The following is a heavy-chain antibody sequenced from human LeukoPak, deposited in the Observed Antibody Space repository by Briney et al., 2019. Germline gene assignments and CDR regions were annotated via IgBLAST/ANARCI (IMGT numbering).Heavy chain of an antibody. J-gene: IGHJ6*03. V-gene: IGHV4-61*08. CDR2: IYYSGST. Sequence: PSETLSLTCAVSGGSISSGGYSWTWIRQPPGKGLEWIGYIYYSGSTNYNPSLKSRVTISVDTSKNQFSLKLSSVTAADTAVYYCARVQNSSGYYYYYYMDVWGKGTTVTVSS. CDR1: GGSISSGGYS. D-gene: IGHD3-22*01. CDR3: ARVQNSSGYYYYYYMDV.